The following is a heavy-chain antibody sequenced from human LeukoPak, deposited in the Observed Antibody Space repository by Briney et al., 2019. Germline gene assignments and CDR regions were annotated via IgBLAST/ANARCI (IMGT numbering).Heavy chain of an antibody. CDR3: ARPQGAARHFAFDI. D-gene: IGHD6-6*01. CDR2: ISSSSSYI. Sequence: GGFLRLSCAASGFTFSSYSMNWVRQAPGKGLEWVSSISSSSSYIYYADSVKGRFTISRDNAKNSLYLRMNSLRAEDTAVYYCARPQGAARHFAFDIWGQGTMVTVSS. J-gene: IGHJ3*02. V-gene: IGHV3-21*01. CDR1: GFTFSSYS.